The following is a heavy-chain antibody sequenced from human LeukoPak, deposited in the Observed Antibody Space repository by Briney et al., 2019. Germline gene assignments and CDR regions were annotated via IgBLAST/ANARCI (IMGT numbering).Heavy chain of an antibody. CDR3: ASSAHGLYYYYMDV. J-gene: IGHJ6*03. CDR1: GYTFTSYD. Sequence: ASVKVSCKASGYTFTSYDINWVRQATGQGLEWMGWMNPNSGNTGYAQKFQGRVTMTTDTSTSTAYMELRSLRSDDTAVYYCASSAHGLYYYYMDVWGKGTTVTVSS. CDR2: MNPNSGNT. D-gene: IGHD6-13*01. V-gene: IGHV1-8*02.